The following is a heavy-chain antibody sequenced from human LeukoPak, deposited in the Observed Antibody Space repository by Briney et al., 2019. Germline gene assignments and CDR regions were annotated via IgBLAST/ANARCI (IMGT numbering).Heavy chain of an antibody. Sequence: GGSLRLSCAASGFTFSSYGMHWVRQAPGKGLEWVAVIWYDGSNKYYADSVKGRFTISRDNSKDTLYLEMNSLRAEDTAIYYCAKMKGHPLQKYYMDVWGQGTTVTVSS. CDR2: IWYDGSNK. J-gene: IGHJ6*01. D-gene: IGHD2/OR15-2a*01. CDR1: GFTFSSYG. CDR3: AKMKGHPLQKYYMDV. V-gene: IGHV3-33*06.